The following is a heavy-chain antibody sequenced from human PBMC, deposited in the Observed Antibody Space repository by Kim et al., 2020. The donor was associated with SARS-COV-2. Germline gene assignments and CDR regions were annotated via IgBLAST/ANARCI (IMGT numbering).Heavy chain of an antibody. J-gene: IGHJ4*02. Sequence: ASVKVSCKASGYTFTSYGISWVRQAPGQGLEWMGWISAYNGNTNYAQKLQGRVTMTTDTSTSTAYMELRSLRSDDTAVYYCARDLFPIVVVPAATGFDYWGQGTLVTVSS. V-gene: IGHV1-18*01. D-gene: IGHD2-2*01. CDR2: ISAYNGNT. CDR3: ARDLFPIVVVPAATGFDY. CDR1: GYTFTSYG.